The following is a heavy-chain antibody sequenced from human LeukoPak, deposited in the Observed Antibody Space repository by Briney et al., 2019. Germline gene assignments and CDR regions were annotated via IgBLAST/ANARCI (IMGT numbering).Heavy chain of an antibody. Sequence: ASVKVSCKASGYTFTSYGISWVRQAPGQGLEWMGWISAYNGNTNYAQKLQGRVTMTTDTSTSTAYMELRSLRSDDTAVYYCARVDTIFGVVPLDYWAREPWSPSPQ. D-gene: IGHD3-3*01. J-gene: IGHJ4*02. CDR3: ARVDTIFGVVPLDY. CDR2: ISAYNGNT. V-gene: IGHV1-18*01. CDR1: GYTFTSYG.